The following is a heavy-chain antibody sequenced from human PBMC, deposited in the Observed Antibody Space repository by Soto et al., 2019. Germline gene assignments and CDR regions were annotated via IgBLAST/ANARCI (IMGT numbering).Heavy chain of an antibody. CDR1: GYTFTGYY. J-gene: IGHJ6*02. CDR2: INPNSGGT. D-gene: IGHD3-10*01. Sequence: ASVKVSCKASGYTFTGYYMHWVRQAPGQGLEWMGWINPNSGGTNYAQKFQGRVTMTRDTSISTAYMELSRLRSDDTAVYYCARDHGYDSGRYYYYYYGMDVWGQGTTVTVSS. CDR3: ARDHGYDSGRYYYYYYGMDV. V-gene: IGHV1-2*02.